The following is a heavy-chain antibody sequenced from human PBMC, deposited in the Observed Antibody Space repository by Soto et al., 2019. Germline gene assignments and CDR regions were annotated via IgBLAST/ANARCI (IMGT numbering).Heavy chain of an antibody. CDR3: ARPRGYRVFDGDAI. D-gene: IGHD2-21*01. V-gene: IGHV3-23*01. Sequence: GGSLRLSLAASGVRFSTYVMNWVRQAEWKDLELVSAISGSGGDTFYADSVKGRFTISRDNSTGTLYLQMNRLRTEDTAIYYSARPRGYRVFDGDAIWG. CDR1: GVRFSTYV. CDR2: ISGSGGDT. J-gene: IGHJ3*02.